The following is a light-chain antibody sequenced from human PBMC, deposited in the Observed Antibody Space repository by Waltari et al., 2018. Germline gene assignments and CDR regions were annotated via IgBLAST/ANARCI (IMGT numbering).Light chain of an antibody. Sequence: KVMTQSPATLSVSPGERATLSCRASQSVTTNLAWYQQKPGQAPRLLIYGASTRATGVPARFSGRGSGTEFTLTISSLQSEDFAVYYCQQYNNWPLTFGGGTKVDIK. CDR2: GAS. CDR3: QQYNNWPLT. CDR1: QSVTTN. J-gene: IGKJ4*01. V-gene: IGKV3-15*01.